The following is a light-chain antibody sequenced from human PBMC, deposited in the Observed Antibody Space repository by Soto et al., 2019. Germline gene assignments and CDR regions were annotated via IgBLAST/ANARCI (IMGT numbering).Light chain of an antibody. V-gene: IGLV1-47*01. CDR2: RND. CDR3: AAWDDSLRVV. CDR1: SSNIGSYY. Sequence: QPVLTQPPSASGTPGQRVTISCSGSSSNIGSYYVYWYQQLPGTAPKLLIYRNDQRPSGVPDRFSGSKSGTSASLAISGLRSEDEADYYCAAWDDSLRVVFGGGTKVTVL. J-gene: IGLJ2*01.